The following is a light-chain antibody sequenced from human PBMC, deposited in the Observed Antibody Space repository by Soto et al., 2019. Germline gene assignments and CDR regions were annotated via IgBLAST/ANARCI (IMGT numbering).Light chain of an antibody. Sequence: EIGMTHSPATLSVSPGERATLSCRASQSININLAWYQQKPGQAPRLLIYGASTRATGIPPRFSGSGSGTDFTLTISSLEPEDSAVYYCQQRHMWLITFGQGTRLEIK. CDR3: QQRHMWLIT. CDR2: GAS. V-gene: IGKV3D-15*01. CDR1: QSININ. J-gene: IGKJ5*01.